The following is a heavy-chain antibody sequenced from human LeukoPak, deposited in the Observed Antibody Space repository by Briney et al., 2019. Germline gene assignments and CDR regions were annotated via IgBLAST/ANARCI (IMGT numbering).Heavy chain of an antibody. J-gene: IGHJ6*02. V-gene: IGHV3-30*02. Sequence: GGSLRLSCAASGFTFSSYGMHWVRQAPGKGLEWVAFIRCDGSNKYYADSVKGRFTISRDNSKNTVYLQMNSLRAEDTAVYYCARSRPTVITPYGMDVWGQGTTVTVSS. CDR1: GFTFSSYG. D-gene: IGHD4-23*01. CDR3: ARSRPTVITPYGMDV. CDR2: IRCDGSNK.